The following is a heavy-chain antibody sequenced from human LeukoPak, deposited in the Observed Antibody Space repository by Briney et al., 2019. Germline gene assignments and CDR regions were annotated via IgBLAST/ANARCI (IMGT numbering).Heavy chain of an antibody. V-gene: IGHV4-30-4*01. CDR1: GGSISSGDYY. J-gene: IGHJ2*01. CDR3: ARLRPDYYDSSGYYYAAMAWYFDL. Sequence: PSQTLSLTCTVSGGSISSGDYYWSWIRQPPGKGLEWIGYIYYSGSTYYNPSLKSRVTISVDTSKNQFSLKLSSVTAADTAVYYCARLRPDYYDSSGYYYAAMAWYFDLWGRGTLVTVSS. CDR2: IYYSGST. D-gene: IGHD3-22*01.